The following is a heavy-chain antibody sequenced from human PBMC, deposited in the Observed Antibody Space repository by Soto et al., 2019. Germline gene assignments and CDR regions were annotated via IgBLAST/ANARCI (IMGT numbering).Heavy chain of an antibody. J-gene: IGHJ4*01. CDR2: IFSRGNT. Sequence: QVQLQESGPGLVKPSQTLSLTCTVSGDSINSGLYSWSWIRQYPGKVLECMGYIFSRGNTYYTPSLKSRLTTGLDTSKNQFSLKLSSVTAANTAVYYCARARSGSYFVPEYWGQGILVTVSS. CDR1: GDSINSGLYS. CDR3: ARARSGSYFVPEY. V-gene: IGHV4-31*03. D-gene: IGHD3-10*01.